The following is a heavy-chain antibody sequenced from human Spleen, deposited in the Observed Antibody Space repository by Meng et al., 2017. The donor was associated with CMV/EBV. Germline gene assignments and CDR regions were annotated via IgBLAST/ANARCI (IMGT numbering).Heavy chain of an antibody. CDR2: ISGSGGST. D-gene: IGHD6-6*01. CDR3: AKDEAARPPALGNDY. J-gene: IGHJ4*02. CDR1: GFTFDDYA. V-gene: IGHV3-23*01. Sequence: GGSLRLSCAASGFTFDDYAMHWVRQAPGKGLEWVSAISGSGGSTYYADSVKGRFTISRDNSKNTLYLQMNSLRAEDTAVYYCAKDEAARPPALGNDYWGQGTLVTVSS.